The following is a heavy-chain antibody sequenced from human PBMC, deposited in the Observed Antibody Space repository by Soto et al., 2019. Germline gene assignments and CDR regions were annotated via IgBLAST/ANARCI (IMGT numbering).Heavy chain of an antibody. Sequence: QVQLQESGPGLVKPSQTLSLTCTVSGGSISSGGYYWSWIRQHPGKGLEWIGYIYYSGSTYYNPSLKSRVTISVDTSKKQFSLELSSVTAADTAVYYCARDSVDTAMDRVWAFDIWGQGTMVTVSS. V-gene: IGHV4-31*03. CDR3: ARDSVDTAMDRVWAFDI. D-gene: IGHD5-18*01. CDR1: GGSISSGGYY. J-gene: IGHJ3*02. CDR2: IYYSGST.